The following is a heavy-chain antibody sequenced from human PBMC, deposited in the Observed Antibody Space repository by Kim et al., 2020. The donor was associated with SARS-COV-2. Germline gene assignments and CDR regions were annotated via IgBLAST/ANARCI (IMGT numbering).Heavy chain of an antibody. CDR3: AREYILTGYWRSAFDI. CDR2: IYYSGST. J-gene: IGHJ3*02. V-gene: IGHV4-31*03. Sequence: SETLSHTCTVSGGSISSGGYYWSWIRQHPGKGLEWIGYIYYSGSTYYNPSLKSRVTISVDTSKNQFSLKLSSVTAADTAVYYCAREYILTGYWRSAFDIWGQGTMVTVSS. CDR1: GGSISSGGYY. D-gene: IGHD3-9*01.